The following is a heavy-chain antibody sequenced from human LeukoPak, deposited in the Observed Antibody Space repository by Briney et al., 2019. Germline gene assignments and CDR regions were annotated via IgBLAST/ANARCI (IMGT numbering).Heavy chain of an antibody. D-gene: IGHD2-15*01. J-gene: IGHJ4*02. V-gene: IGHV3-23*01. CDR1: GFTFSSYA. CDR3: AKGRYCSGGSCYSPAYYFDY. Sequence: GGSLRLSCAVSGFTFSSYAMSWVRQAPGKGLEWVSSISGSGGSTYYADSVKGRFTISRDNSKNTLYLQMNSLRAEDTAVYYCAKGRYCSGGSCYSPAYYFDYWGQRTLVTVSS. CDR2: ISGSGGST.